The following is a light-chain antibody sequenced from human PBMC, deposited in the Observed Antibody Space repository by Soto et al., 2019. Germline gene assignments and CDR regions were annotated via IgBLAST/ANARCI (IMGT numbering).Light chain of an antibody. J-gene: IGKJ4*01. CDR1: QGISSC. Sequence: DIQMTQSPSSVSASVGDRVTITCRASQGISSCLAWYQQKPGKAPKLLIYAASTLESGVPSRFSGSGSGTEFSLTISSLQPDDFATYYCQQYLTYSSLTFGGGTKVDIK. V-gene: IGKV1-5*01. CDR3: QQYLTYSSLT. CDR2: AAS.